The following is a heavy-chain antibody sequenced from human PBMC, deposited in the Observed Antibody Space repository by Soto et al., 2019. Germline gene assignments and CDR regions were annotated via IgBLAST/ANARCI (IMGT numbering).Heavy chain of an antibody. CDR1: GASISIGTDY. J-gene: IGHJ6*02. V-gene: IGHV4-39*07. D-gene: IGHD2-21*02. CDR2: IHYSGST. Sequence: SETLSLTCTVSGASISIGTDYWGWIRQPPGKGLEWIGNIHYSGSTYYNPSLKSRVNISVDTSKNQFSLKLNAVTAADTAVYYCARDLWGYCGTDCYPLDVWGQGTTVTVSS. CDR3: ARDLWGYCGTDCYPLDV.